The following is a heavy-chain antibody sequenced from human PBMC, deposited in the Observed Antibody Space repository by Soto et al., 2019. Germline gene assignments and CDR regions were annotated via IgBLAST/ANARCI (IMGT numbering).Heavy chain of an antibody. V-gene: IGHV1-3*01. Sequence: GASVKVSCKASGYTFTSYAMHWVRQAPGQRLEWMGWINAGNGNTKYSQKFQGRVTITRDTSASTAYMELSSLRSEDTAVHYCYWWYPTPYYYYGMDVWGQGTTVTVSS. CDR3: YWWYPTPYYYYGMDV. J-gene: IGHJ6*02. CDR1: GYTFTSYA. D-gene: IGHD2-8*02. CDR2: INAGNGNT.